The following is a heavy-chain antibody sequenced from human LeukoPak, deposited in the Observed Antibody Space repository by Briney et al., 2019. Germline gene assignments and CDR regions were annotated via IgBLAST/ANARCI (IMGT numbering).Heavy chain of an antibody. D-gene: IGHD5-18*01. CDR3: ARGFAGQLWSLPDYYYHYGMDV. Sequence: SETLSLTCTVSGGSISSYYWSWIRQPPGKGLEWIGYIYYSGSTNYNPSLKSRVTISVDTSKNQFSLKLSSVTAADTAVYYCARGFAGQLWSLPDYYYHYGMDVWGQGTTVTVSS. V-gene: IGHV4-59*12. J-gene: IGHJ6*02. CDR1: GGSISSYY. CDR2: IYYSGST.